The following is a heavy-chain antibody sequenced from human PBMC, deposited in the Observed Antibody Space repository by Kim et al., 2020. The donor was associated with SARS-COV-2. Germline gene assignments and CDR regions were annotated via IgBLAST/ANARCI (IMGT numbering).Heavy chain of an antibody. CDR3: ARGRLVTYFDY. J-gene: IGHJ4*02. Sequence: ANYAQKFKGRVTITADESTSTAYMELSSLRSEDTAVYYCARGRLVTYFDYWGQGTLVTVSS. V-gene: IGHV1-69*01. CDR2: A. D-gene: IGHD2-21*02.